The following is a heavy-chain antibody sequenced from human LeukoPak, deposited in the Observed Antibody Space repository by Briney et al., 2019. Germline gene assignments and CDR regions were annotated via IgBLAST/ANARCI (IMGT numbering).Heavy chain of an antibody. J-gene: IGHJ6*02. D-gene: IGHD1-26*01. V-gene: IGHV3-21*01. Sequence: GGSLRLSCAASGFTFSSYSMNWVRQAPGKGLEWVSSTSSSSSYIYYADSVKGRFTISRDNAKNSLYLQMNSLRAEDTAVYYCASWEGYYYYGMDVWGQGTTVTVSS. CDR2: TSSSSSYI. CDR1: GFTFSSYS. CDR3: ASWEGYYYYGMDV.